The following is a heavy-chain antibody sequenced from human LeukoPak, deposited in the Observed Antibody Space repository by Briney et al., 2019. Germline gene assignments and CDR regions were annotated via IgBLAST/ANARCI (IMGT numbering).Heavy chain of an antibody. J-gene: IGHJ4*02. Sequence: ASVKVSCKVSGNSLSELAILWVRQAPGKGLECMGGFDPEEAKMVYAQNFQGRVTMTEDTSTQTAYMELSGLTSDDTAVYYCTTRSGDFWSGFVNWGQGTLVTVSS. CDR1: GNSLSELA. V-gene: IGHV1-24*01. D-gene: IGHD3-3*01. CDR2: FDPEEAKM. CDR3: TTRSGDFWSGFVN.